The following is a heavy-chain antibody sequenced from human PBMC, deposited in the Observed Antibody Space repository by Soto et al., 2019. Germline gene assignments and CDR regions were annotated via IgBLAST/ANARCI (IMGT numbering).Heavy chain of an antibody. CDR3: ARDYYYGSGNYYRADYYHYGMDV. CDR2: IYTGGNT. CDR1: GFTVTSYY. J-gene: IGHJ6*02. Sequence: GGSLRLSCAASGFTVTSYYMSWVRQAPGKGLEWASLIYTGGNTNYADSVKGRFTISRDNSKNTLYLQMNSLRAEDTAVYYCARDYYYGSGNYYRADYYHYGMDVWGQGTTVTVSS. V-gene: IGHV3-53*01. D-gene: IGHD3-10*01.